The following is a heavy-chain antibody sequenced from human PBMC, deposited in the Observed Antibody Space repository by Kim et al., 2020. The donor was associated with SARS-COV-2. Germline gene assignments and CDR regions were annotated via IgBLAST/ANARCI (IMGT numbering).Heavy chain of an antibody. CDR1: GYTFVGYY. J-gene: IGHJ4*02. V-gene: IGHV1-2*06. D-gene: IGHD6-13*01. CDR2: INPSSGGT. Sequence: ASVKVSCKASGYTFVGYYIHWVRQAPGQGLEWMGRINPSSGGTNYAQKFQGRVTMSRDTSITTAYMEVNTLRSDDAAIYYCARIRDSSSWFDYWGQGTLVTVSS. CDR3: ARIRDSSSWFDY.